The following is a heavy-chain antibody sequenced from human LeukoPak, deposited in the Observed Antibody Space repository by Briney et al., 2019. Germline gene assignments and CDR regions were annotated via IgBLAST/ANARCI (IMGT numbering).Heavy chain of an antibody. CDR2: IYYSGST. CDR3: ASASYGDYRTFQH. CDR1: GGSISSYY. D-gene: IGHD4-17*01. J-gene: IGHJ1*01. Sequence: SETLSLTCTVSGGSISSYYWSWIRQPPGKGLEWIGYIYYSGSTNYNPSLKSRVTISVDTSKNQFSQKLSSVTAADTAVYYCASASYGDYRTFQHWGQVTLVTVSS. V-gene: IGHV4-59*01.